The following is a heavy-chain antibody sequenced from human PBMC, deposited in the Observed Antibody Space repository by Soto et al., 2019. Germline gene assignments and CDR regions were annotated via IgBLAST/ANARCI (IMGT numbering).Heavy chain of an antibody. CDR3: VWNHGGPDY. J-gene: IGHJ4*02. V-gene: IGHV3-48*03. Sequence: GGSLRLSCAASGFTFSSYEMNWVRQAPGKGLEWVSYISSSVSTIYYADSVKGRFTISRDNAKNSLYLQMNSLRAEDTAVYYCVWNHGGPDYWGQGTLVTVSS. CDR1: GFTFSSYE. D-gene: IGHD1-1*01. CDR2: ISSSVSTI.